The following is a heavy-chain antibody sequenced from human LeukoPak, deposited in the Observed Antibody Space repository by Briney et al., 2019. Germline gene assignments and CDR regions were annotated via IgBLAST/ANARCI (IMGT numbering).Heavy chain of an antibody. CDR1: GFTFSSYA. Sequence: GGSLRLSCAASGFTFSSYAMHWVRQAPGKGLEWVAVISYDGSNKYYADSVKGRFTISRDNSKSTLYLQMNSLRAEDTAVYYCARQWFGELALDYWGQGTLVTVSS. V-gene: IGHV3-30*04. J-gene: IGHJ4*02. CDR2: ISYDGSNK. CDR3: ARQWFGELALDY. D-gene: IGHD3-10*01.